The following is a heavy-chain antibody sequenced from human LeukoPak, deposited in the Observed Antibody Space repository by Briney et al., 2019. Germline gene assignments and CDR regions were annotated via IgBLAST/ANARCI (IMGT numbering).Heavy chain of an antibody. D-gene: IGHD3-3*01. CDR1: GFTFSSYA. J-gene: IGHJ6*02. CDR3: AKPLDFWSGYQDPNYYYGMDA. V-gene: IGHV3-23*01. Sequence: GGSLRLSCAASGFTFSSYAMSWVRQAPGKGLEWVSAISGSGGSTYYADSVKGRFTISRDNSKNTLYLQMNSLRAEDTAVYYCAKPLDFWSGYQDPNYYYGMDAWGQGTTVTVSS. CDR2: ISGSGGST.